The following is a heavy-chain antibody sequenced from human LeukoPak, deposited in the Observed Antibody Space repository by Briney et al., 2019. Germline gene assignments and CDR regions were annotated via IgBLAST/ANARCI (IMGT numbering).Heavy chain of an antibody. CDR2: ISAYNGNT. CDR3: ARDLMEWELSPTGKYYYYYMDV. D-gene: IGHD1-26*01. J-gene: IGHJ6*03. V-gene: IGHV1-18*01. CDR1: GYTFTSYG. Sequence: ASVKVSCKASGYTFTSYGISWVRQAPGQGLEWMGWISAYNGNTNYAQKLQGRVTMTTDTSTSTAYMELRSLRPDDTAVYYCARDLMEWELSPTGKYYYYYMDVWGKGTTVTVSS.